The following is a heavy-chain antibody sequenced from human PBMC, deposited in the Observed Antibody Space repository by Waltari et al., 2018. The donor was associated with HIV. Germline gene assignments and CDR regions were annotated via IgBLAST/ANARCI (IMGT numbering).Heavy chain of an antibody. D-gene: IGHD7-27*01. Sequence: EVQLVESGGGLVQPGGSLRVSCVVSGFNVSANYMSWVRQAPGKGLEWVSVMFTGGTTYYADSVKGRVTISRDNSRNTVYLQMNNLRAEDTAVYYCATDDFLTYWGQGTPVTVSS. CDR2: MFTGGTT. V-gene: IGHV3-66*01. J-gene: IGHJ4*02. CDR1: GFNVSANY. CDR3: ATDDFLTY.